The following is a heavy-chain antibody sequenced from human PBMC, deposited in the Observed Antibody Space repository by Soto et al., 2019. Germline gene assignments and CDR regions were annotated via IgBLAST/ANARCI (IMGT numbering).Heavy chain of an antibody. CDR3: ARYRRAAVAGYTLDN. Sequence: SETLSLTCTVSGGSISSNYWTWIRQPPGKGLEWIGYVYNSGSTNYNPSLKSRVTISEDTSKSQFSLKVNSMTAADTAVYYCARYRRAAVAGYTLDNWGQGILVTVSS. D-gene: IGHD6-13*01. V-gene: IGHV4-59*01. CDR1: GGSISSNY. CDR2: VYNSGST. J-gene: IGHJ4*02.